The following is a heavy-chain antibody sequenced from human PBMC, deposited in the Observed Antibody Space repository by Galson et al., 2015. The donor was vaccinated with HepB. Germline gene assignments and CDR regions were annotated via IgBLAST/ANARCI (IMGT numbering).Heavy chain of an antibody. V-gene: IGHV1-69*13. CDR2: IIPIFGTA. Sequence: SVKVSCKASGGTFSSYAISWVRQAPGQGLEWMGGIIPIFGTANYAQKFQGRVTITADESTSTAYMELSSLRSEDTAVNYCARPMGYCTNGVCYPIDYYYGMDVWGQGTTVTVSS. J-gene: IGHJ6*02. D-gene: IGHD2-8*01. CDR3: ARPMGYCTNGVCYPIDYYYGMDV. CDR1: GGTFSSYA.